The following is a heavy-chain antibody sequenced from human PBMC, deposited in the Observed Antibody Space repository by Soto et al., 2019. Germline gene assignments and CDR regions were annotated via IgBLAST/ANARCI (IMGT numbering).Heavy chain of an antibody. Sequence: VQLVESGGGVVQPGRSLRLSCAASGFTFSSYGMHWVRQAPGKGLEWVAVISYDGSNKYYADSVKGRFTISRDNSKNTLYLQMNSLRAEDTAVYYCAKDKYFQHWGQGTLVTVSS. CDR3: AKDKYFQH. V-gene: IGHV3-30*18. CDR1: GFTFSSYG. J-gene: IGHJ1*01. CDR2: ISYDGSNK.